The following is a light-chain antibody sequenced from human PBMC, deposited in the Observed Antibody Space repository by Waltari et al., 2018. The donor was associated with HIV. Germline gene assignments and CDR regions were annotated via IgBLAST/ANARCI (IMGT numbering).Light chain of an antibody. CDR3: QQYNGWPRT. CDR2: GAS. J-gene: IGKJ1*01. V-gene: IGKV3-15*01. CDR1: QNVITN. Sequence: EIVMTQSPATLSVSPGERVTLSCRASQNVITNLAWYQQKPGQAPSFLIYGASTRASGIPARFTGGGSGSDFTLTINSLQSEDCGLYYCQQYNGWPRTFGQGTKV.